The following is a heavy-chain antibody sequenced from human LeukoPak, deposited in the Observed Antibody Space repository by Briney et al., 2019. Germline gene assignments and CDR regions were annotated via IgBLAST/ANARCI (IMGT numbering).Heavy chain of an antibody. CDR2: ISYDGSNK. CDR3: ARYCSGGSCYHDDAFDI. D-gene: IGHD2-15*01. CDR1: GFTFSSYA. Sequence: GGSLRLSCAASGFTFSSYAMHWVRQAPGKGLEWVAIISYDGSNKYYTDSVKGRFTISRDNSQNTLYLQMNSLRAEDTAVYYCARYCSGGSCYHDDAFDIWGQGTMVTVSS. V-gene: IGHV3-30-3*01. J-gene: IGHJ3*02.